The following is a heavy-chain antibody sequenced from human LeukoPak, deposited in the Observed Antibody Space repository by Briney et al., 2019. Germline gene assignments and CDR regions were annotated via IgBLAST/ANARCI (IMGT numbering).Heavy chain of an antibody. CDR1: GFTFSSYA. D-gene: IGHD3-9*01. CDR2: ISYDGSNK. V-gene: IGHV3-30*04. CDR3: ARPLNYDILTGYLDY. J-gene: IGHJ4*02. Sequence: GGSLRLPCAASGFTFSSYAMHWVRQAPGKGLEWVAVISYDGSNKYYADSVKGRFTISRDNSKNTLYLQMNSLRAEDTAVYYCARPLNYDILTGYLDYWGQGTLVTVSS.